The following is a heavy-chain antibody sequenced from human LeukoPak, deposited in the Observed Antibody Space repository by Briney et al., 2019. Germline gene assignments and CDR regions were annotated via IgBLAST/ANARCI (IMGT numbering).Heavy chain of an antibody. CDR1: GGSISRSSYY. J-gene: IGHJ4*02. CDR3: AEHKTRTDGFDY. Sequence: SETLSLTCIVSGGSISRSSYYWGWIRQPPGKGLEWIGSIYYSGNTYYNPSLKSRVTISVDRSKNQFSLKLSSVTAADTAVYYCAEHKTRTDGFDYWAREPWSPSPQ. V-gene: IGHV4-39*01. CDR2: IYYSGNT. D-gene: IGHD1-14*01.